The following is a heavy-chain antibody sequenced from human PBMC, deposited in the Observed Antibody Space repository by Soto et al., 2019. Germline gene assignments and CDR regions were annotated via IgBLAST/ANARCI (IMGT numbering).Heavy chain of an antibody. Sequence: QVQLVQSGAEVKKPGSSVKVSCKASGDTFSFYTLNWVRQAPGQGFEWVGRVNPILSMSSSAHKFQGRVSRFADKSAGTAYRELRSLRSDDTAVYYWETSYGSGSSPFDYWGQGTLVTVSS. V-gene: IGHV1-69*02. CDR3: ETSYGSGSSPFDY. J-gene: IGHJ4*02. CDR1: GDTFSFYT. CDR2: VNPILSMS. D-gene: IGHD3-10*01.